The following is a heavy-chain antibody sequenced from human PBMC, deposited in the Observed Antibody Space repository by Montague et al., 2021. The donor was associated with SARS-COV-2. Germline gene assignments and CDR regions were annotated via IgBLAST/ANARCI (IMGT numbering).Heavy chain of an antibody. D-gene: IGHD3-10*01. CDR1: GRPFTNYY. V-gene: IGHV4-34*01. J-gene: IGHJ4*02. CDR2: INHGGS. CDR3: ARGMIRGVTTPFDY. Sequence: SETLSLTCAVSGRPFTNYYCNWIHQPPAKGLEWIGEINHGGSHYNPSLTSRGTISVDTSKNHLSLRLSSVTAADTAVYFCARGMIRGVTTPFDYWGQGSQVTVSS.